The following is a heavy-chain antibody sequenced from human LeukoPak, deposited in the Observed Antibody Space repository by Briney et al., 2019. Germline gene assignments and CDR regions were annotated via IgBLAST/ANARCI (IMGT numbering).Heavy chain of an antibody. CDR1: GGSFSGYY. V-gene: IGHV4-34*01. CDR3: ARELVDYDFWSGYYPKYYFDY. CDR2: INHSGST. J-gene: IGHJ4*02. Sequence: SETLSLTCAVYGGSFSGYYWSWIRQPPGKGLEWIGEINHSGSTNYNPSLKSRVTISVDTSKNQFSLKLSSVTAADTAVYYCARELVDYDFWSGYYPKYYFDYWGQGTLVTVSS. D-gene: IGHD3-3*01.